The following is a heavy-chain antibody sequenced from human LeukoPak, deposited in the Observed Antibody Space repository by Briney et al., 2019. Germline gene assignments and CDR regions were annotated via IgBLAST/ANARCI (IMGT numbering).Heavy chain of an antibody. Sequence: GGSLRLSCAASGFTFTSYWMHWVRQVPGKGLMWVSRINNDETDARYADSVKGRFTISRDNAKNTLYLQMNSLRAEDTAVYYCARGGYDYGDYRYFDLWGRGTLVTVSS. V-gene: IGHV3-74*01. D-gene: IGHD4-17*01. J-gene: IGHJ2*01. CDR2: INNDETDA. CDR3: ARGGYDYGDYRYFDL. CDR1: GFTFTSYW.